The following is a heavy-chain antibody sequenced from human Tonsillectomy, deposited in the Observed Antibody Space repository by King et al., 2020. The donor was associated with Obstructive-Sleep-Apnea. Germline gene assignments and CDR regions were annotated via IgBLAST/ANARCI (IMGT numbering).Heavy chain of an antibody. J-gene: IGHJ6*02. CDR1: GASIDSSNSY. Sequence: LQLQESGPGLVRPSETLSLTCTVSGASIDSSNSYWGWVRQPPGRGLEWLGGSHSSGKTFYNPSLRSRVTISLDTSKKQISLTLTSVTAADTAVYYCARDRVYGSGSYYSYGLDVWGQGTTVSVAS. CDR2: SHSSGKT. V-gene: IGHV4-39*07. D-gene: IGHD3-10*01. CDR3: ARDRVYGSGSYYSYGLDV.